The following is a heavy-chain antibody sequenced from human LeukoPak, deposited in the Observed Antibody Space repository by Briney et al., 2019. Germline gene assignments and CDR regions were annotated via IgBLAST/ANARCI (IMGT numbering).Heavy chain of an antibody. V-gene: IGHV3-74*01. CDR2: INSDGSSI. Sequence: GGSLRLSCAASGFTFSKYWMHWVRQAPGKGLVWVSRINSDGSSISYADSVKGRFTISRDSAKNTLSLQRNSLRAEGTAVYFCAGGGGPDAFDIWGQGTMVTVSS. J-gene: IGHJ3*02. CDR3: AGGGGPDAFDI. D-gene: IGHD4-23*01. CDR1: GFTFSKYW.